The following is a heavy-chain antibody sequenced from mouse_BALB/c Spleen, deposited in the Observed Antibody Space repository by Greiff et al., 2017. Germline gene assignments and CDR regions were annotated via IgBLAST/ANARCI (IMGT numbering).Heavy chain of an antibody. D-gene: IGHD2-2*01. CDR2: IDPANGNT. CDR3: APLWLLGY. V-gene: IGHV14-3*02. J-gene: IGHJ2*01. CDR1: GFNIKDTY. Sequence: VQLQQSGAELVKPGASVKLSCTASGFNIKDTYMHWVKQRPEQGLEWIGRIDPANGNTKYDPKFQGKATITADTSSNTAYLQLSSLTSEDTAVYYCAPLWLLGYWGQGTTLTVSS.